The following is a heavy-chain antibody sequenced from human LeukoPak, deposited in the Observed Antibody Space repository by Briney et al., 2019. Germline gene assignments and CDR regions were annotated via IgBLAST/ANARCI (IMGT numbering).Heavy chain of an antibody. CDR2: IYYSGST. CDR1: GGSISSGSYY. V-gene: IGHV4-61*01. D-gene: IGHD3-10*01. Sequence: SETLSLTCTVSGGSISSGSYYWGWIRQPPGKGLEWIGYIYYSGSTNYNPSLKSRVTISVDTSKNQFSLKLSSVTAADTAVYYCARDNVGYYYYYMDVWGKGTTVTVSS. CDR3: ARDNVGYYYYYMDV. J-gene: IGHJ6*03.